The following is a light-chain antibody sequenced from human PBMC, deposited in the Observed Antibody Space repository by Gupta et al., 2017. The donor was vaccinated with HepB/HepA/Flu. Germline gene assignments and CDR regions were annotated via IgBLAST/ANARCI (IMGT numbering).Light chain of an antibody. CDR3: QQYGSSPRT. V-gene: IGKV3-20*01. CDR2: GAS. CDR1: QSVSSSY. J-gene: IGKJ1*01. Sequence: EIVLTQSPGTLSLSPEERATLSCRASQSVSSSYLAWYQQKPGQAPRLLIYGASSRATGIPDRFSGSGSGTDFTLTISRLEPEDFAVYYCQQYGSSPRTFVQGTKVEIK.